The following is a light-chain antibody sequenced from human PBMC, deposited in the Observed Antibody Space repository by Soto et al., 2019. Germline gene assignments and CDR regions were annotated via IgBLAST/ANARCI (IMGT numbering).Light chain of an antibody. J-gene: IGLJ1*01. V-gene: IGLV2-8*01. Sequence: SVLTQPPSASGSPGQSVTISCTGTSSDVGGYNYVSWYQQHPGKAPKLMIYEVSKRPSGVPDRFSGSKSGNTASLTVSGLQAEDEADYYCSSYAGNKNVFGTGTKVTV. CDR3: SSYAGNKNV. CDR1: SSDVGGYNY. CDR2: EVS.